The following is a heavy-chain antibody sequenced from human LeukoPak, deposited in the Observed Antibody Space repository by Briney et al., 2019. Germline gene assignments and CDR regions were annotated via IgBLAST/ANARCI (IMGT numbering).Heavy chain of an antibody. D-gene: IGHD3-22*01. Sequence: SETLSLTCTVSGGSISSYYWSWVRQPPGKGLEWIGYIYYSGSTNYNPSLKRRVTISVDTSKNQFSLKLSSVTAADTAVYYCARTYYYDSSGYYSDAFDIWGQGTMVTVSS. CDR3: ARTYYYDSSGYYSDAFDI. CDR1: GGSISSYY. CDR2: IYYSGST. V-gene: IGHV4-59*01. J-gene: IGHJ3*02.